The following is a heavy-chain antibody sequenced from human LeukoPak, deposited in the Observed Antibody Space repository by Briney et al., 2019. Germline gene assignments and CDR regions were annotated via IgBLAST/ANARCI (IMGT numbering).Heavy chain of an antibody. CDR2: ISGDGGST. CDR1: GFTFDDYA. Sequence: GGSLRLSCAASGFTFDDYAMHWVRQAPGKGLEWVSLISGDGGSTYYADSVKGRFTISRDNSKNSLYLQMNSLRTEDTALYYCAKGLNYDFWSGSCDYWGQGTLVTVSS. D-gene: IGHD3-3*01. V-gene: IGHV3-43*02. J-gene: IGHJ4*02. CDR3: AKGLNYDFWSGSCDY.